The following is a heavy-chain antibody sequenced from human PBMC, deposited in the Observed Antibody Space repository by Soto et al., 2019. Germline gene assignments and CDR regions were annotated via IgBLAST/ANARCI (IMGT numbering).Heavy chain of an antibody. D-gene: IGHD4-4*01. J-gene: IGHJ5*02. CDR2: ISSSGSTI. Sequence: GGSLRLSCAASGFTFSDYYMSWIRQAPGKGLEWVSYISSSGSTIYYADSVKGRFTISRDNAKNSLYLQMNSLRAEDTAVYYCARDLEARDYSNYGRWFDPWGQGTLVTVSS. CDR3: ARDLEARDYSNYGRWFDP. CDR1: GFTFSDYY. V-gene: IGHV3-11*01.